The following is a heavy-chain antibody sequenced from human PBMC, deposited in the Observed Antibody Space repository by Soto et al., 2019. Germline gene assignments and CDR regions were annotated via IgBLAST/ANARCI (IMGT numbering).Heavy chain of an antibody. CDR2: IYLSGFT. V-gene: IGHV4-30-4*08. CDR3: ARAVLPWLRIDY. D-gene: IGHD5-12*01. CDR1: GGSITSSKHY. Sequence: PSETLSLTCAVSGGSITSSKHYWSWIRQHPGKGLEWIGYIYLSGFTYSNPSLKSRVTMSIDTSKNQFSLKLSSVTAADTAVYYCARAVLPWLRIDYWGQGTLVTVSS. J-gene: IGHJ4*02.